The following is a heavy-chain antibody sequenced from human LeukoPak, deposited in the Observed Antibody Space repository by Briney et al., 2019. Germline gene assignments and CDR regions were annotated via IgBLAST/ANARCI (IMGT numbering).Heavy chain of an antibody. CDR1: GFTFSDHY. CDR2: TKNKGQSHIT. CDR3: ARDTAAALDF. J-gene: IGHJ4*02. D-gene: IGHD6-6*01. V-gene: IGHV3-72*01. Sequence: GGSLRLSCAASGFTFSDHYMDWVRQAPGKGLEWVGRTKNKGQSHITDYAASVKGRFFSPRDDSKNSLYLQMNSLQTDDTGIYYCARDTAAALDFWGQGILVTVSS.